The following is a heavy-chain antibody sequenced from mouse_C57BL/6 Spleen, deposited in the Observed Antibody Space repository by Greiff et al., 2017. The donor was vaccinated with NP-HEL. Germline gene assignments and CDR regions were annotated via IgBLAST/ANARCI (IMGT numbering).Heavy chain of an antibody. V-gene: IGHV5-9-1*02. CDR2: ISSGGDYI. CDR1: GFTFSSYA. Sequence: EVKLVESGAGLVKPGGSLKLSCAASGFTFSSYAMSWVRQTPVKRLEWVAYISSGGDYIYYADTVKGRFTISRDNARNTLYLQMSSLKSEDTAMYYCTRVGIYYYGSSYNYAMDYWGQGTSVTVSS. CDR3: TRVGIYYYGSSYNYAMDY. J-gene: IGHJ4*01. D-gene: IGHD1-1*01.